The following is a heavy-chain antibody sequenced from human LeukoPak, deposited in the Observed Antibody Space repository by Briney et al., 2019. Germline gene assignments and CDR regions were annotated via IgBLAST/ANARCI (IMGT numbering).Heavy chain of an antibody. CDR3: ARPASWNYDYYYNMDV. CDR1: GGSISSSSYY. Sequence: PSETQSLTCTVSGGSISSSSYYWGWIRQPPGKGLEWIGSIYYSGSTYYNPSLKSRVTISVDTSKNQFSLKLSSVTAADTAVYHCARPASWNYDYYYNMDVWGKGTTVTVSS. CDR2: IYYSGST. V-gene: IGHV4-39*01. D-gene: IGHD1-1*01. J-gene: IGHJ6*03.